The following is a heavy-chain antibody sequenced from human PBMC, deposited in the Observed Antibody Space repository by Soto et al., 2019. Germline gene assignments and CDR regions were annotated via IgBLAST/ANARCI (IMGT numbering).Heavy chain of an antibody. CDR2: IWYDGSNK. Sequence: QVQLVESGGGVVQPGRSLRLSCAASGFTFSSYGMHWVRQAPGKGLEWVAVIWYDGSNKYYADSVKGRFTMSRDNSKTTLYLQMNRLRAGDTAVYYGAREWRPQVHFDPWGQRTLVTVSS. V-gene: IGHV3-33*01. CDR1: GFTFSSYG. CDR3: AREWRPQVHFDP. J-gene: IGHJ5*02.